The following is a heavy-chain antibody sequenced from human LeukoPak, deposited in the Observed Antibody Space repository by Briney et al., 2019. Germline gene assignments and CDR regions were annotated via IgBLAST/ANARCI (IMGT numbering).Heavy chain of an antibody. Sequence: GASVKVSCKASGYTFTSYGISWVRQAPGQGLEWMRWISAYNGNTNYAQKLQGRVTMTTDTSTSTAYMELRSLRSDDTAVYYCARGRGQRLDGYNFDGAFDIWGQGTMVTVSS. V-gene: IGHV1-18*01. CDR1: GYTFTSYG. J-gene: IGHJ3*02. CDR2: ISAYNGNT. CDR3: ARGRGQRLDGYNFDGAFDI. D-gene: IGHD5-24*01.